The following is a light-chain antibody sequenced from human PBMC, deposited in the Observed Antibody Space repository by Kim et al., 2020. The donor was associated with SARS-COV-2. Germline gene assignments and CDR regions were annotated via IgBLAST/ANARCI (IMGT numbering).Light chain of an antibody. J-gene: IGLJ3*02. V-gene: IGLV3-1*01. Sequence: SYELTQPPSVSVSPGQTASITCSGDKLGDKYVCWYQQKPGQSPVRVIYEDSRRPSGIPERFLGSNSGNTATLTISGTQAMDEADYYCQAWDSSTGVFGRGTQLTVL. CDR3: QAWDSSTGV. CDR2: EDS. CDR1: KLGDKY.